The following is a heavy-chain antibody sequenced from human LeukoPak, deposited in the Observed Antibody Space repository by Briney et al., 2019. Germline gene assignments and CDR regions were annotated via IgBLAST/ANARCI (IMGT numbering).Heavy chain of an antibody. CDR2: INHSGST. D-gene: IGHD6-13*01. J-gene: IGHJ4*02. CDR3: ARGGPGQQLVKEFDY. Sequence: PSETLSLTCAVYGGSFSGYYWSWIRQPPGKGLEWIGEINHSGSTNYNPSLKSRVTISVDTSKNQFSLKLSSVTAADTAVYYCARGGPGQQLVKEFDYWGQGTLVTVSS. V-gene: IGHV4-34*01. CDR1: GGSFSGYY.